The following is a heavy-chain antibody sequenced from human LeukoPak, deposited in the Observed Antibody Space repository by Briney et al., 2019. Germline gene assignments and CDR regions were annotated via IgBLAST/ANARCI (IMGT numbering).Heavy chain of an antibody. CDR2: INPNSGGT. D-gene: IGHD2-2*01. J-gene: IGHJ4*02. CDR1: GYTFTGYY. V-gene: IGHV1-2*02. CDR3: AREDCSSTSCQVYFDY. Sequence: ASVKVSCKASGYTFTGYYMHWVRQAPGQGVEWMGWINPNSGGTNYAQKFQGRVTMTRDTSISTAYMELSRLRSDDTAVYYCAREDCSSTSCQVYFDYWGQGTLVTVSS.